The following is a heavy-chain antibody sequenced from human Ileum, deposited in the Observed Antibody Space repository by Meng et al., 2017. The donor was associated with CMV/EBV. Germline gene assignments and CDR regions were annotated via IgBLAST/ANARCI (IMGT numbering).Heavy chain of an antibody. CDR1: GFTFSSYW. J-gene: IGHJ4*02. CDR2: ITRDGSSA. Sequence: GESLKISCAASGFTFSSYWMHWVRQAPQKGLEWVSRITRDGSSASHADSVKGRFTVSRDNAKNTMYLQMNRLRAEDTAVYYFASDLRFLDHLADSWGQGTLVTVSS. CDR3: ASDLRFLDHLADS. V-gene: IGHV3-74*01. D-gene: IGHD3-3*01.